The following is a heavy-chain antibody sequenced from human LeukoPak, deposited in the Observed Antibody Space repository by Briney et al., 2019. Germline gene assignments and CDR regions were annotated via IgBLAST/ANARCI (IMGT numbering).Heavy chain of an antibody. V-gene: IGHV3-23*01. CDR1: GFTFSSYG. J-gene: IGHJ5*02. CDR2: ISDSGVNT. CDR3: AKGPPYSSCWAKWFDP. D-gene: IGHD6-19*01. Sequence: GGSLRLSCAASGFTFSSYGVSWARQAPGKGLEWVSVISDSGVNTHYADSVKGRFTITIDNSKDTLHLQMNSLRAEDTAVYYCAKGPPYSSCWAKWFDPLGQRIFGTVSS.